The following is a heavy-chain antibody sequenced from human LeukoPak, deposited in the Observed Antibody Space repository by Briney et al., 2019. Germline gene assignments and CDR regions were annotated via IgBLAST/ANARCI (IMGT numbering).Heavy chain of an antibody. V-gene: IGHV4-61*02. D-gene: IGHD3-22*01. CDR3: ARDWTYYYDSSGYYPDAFDI. CDR1: GGPISSGSYY. J-gene: IGHJ3*02. CDR2: IYTSGST. Sequence: SETLSLTCTVSGGPISSGSYYWSWIRQPAGKGLEWIGRIYTSGSTNYNPSLKSRVTISVDTSKNRFSLKLSSVTAADTAVYYCARDWTYYYDSSGYYPDAFDIWGQGTMVTVSS.